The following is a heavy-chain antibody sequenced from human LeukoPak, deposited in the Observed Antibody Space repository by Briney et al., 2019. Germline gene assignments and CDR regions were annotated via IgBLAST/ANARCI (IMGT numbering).Heavy chain of an antibody. CDR1: GGSISSYY. D-gene: IGHD6-19*01. J-gene: IGHJ4*02. Sequence: SETLSLTCTVSGGSISSYYWSWIRQPPGKGLEGIGYIYYSGSTNYKPSLKSRGTISVDTSKNQFSLKLSSVTAADTAVYYCARTQYSSGCFDYWGQGTLVTVSS. CDR2: IYYSGST. V-gene: IGHV4-59*08. CDR3: ARTQYSSGCFDY.